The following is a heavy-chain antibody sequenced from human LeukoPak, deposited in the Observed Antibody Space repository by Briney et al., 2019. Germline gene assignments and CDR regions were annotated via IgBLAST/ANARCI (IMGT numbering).Heavy chain of an antibody. CDR2: INHGGST. CDR1: GESFSGFY. Sequence: SETLSLTCAVYGESFSGFYWSWIRQSPGKGLEWIGEINHGGSTNYNPSLKSRVTISVDTSKNQFSLNLSSVTAADTAVYYCAREGGYSYGDAPLHFDYWGQGTLVTVSS. CDR3: AREGGYSYGDAPLHFDY. V-gene: IGHV4-34*01. D-gene: IGHD5-18*01. J-gene: IGHJ4*02.